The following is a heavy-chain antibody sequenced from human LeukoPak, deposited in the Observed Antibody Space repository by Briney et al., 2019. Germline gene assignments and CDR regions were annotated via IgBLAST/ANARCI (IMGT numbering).Heavy chain of an antibody. CDR3: ARDGKYYYGMDV. CDR2: IYYSGST. V-gene: IGHV4-59*01. CDR1: GGSISSYY. Sequence: SETLSLTCTASGGSISSYYWSWIRQPPGKGLEWIGYIYYSGSTNYNPSLKSRVTISVDTSKNQFSLKLSSVTAADTAVYYCARDGKYYYGMDVWGQGTTVTVSS. D-gene: IGHD1-14*01. J-gene: IGHJ6*02.